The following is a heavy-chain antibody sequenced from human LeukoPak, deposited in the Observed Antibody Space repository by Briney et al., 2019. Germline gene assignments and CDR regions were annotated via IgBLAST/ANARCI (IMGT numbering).Heavy chain of an antibody. Sequence: GGSLRLSCAASGFTVSSNYMNWVRQAPGKGLEWVSVIYTGVNTYYADSVKGRFTISRDNSKNTLYLQMNSLRAEDTAVYYCARDLRSSGYWGQGTLVTVSS. J-gene: IGHJ4*02. CDR3: ARDLRSSGY. V-gene: IGHV3-66*01. CDR1: GFTVSSNY. D-gene: IGHD3-10*01. CDR2: IYTGVNT.